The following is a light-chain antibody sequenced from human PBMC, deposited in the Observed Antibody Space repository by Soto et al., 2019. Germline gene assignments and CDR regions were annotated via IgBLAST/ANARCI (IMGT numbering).Light chain of an antibody. CDR2: SAS. CDR3: QQSYITPVT. Sequence: DIQMTQSPPSLSPSVGDSVTITCRASQTISRYLNWYQQRPGKAPNXLIYSASSLQSGVPSRFSVSGSGTDFTLTISRLQPEDGETDEGQQSYITPVTFFQGTKVDNK. J-gene: IGKJ1*01. CDR1: QTISRY. V-gene: IGKV1-39*01.